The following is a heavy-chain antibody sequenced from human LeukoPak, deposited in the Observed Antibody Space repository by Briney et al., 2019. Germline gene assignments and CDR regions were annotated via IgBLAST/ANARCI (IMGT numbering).Heavy chain of an antibody. Sequence: SETRSLTCTVSGGSISSDDGICILQPPGKGLDWICYLYYRGSTNYNPSLRSRVTISVDTSKNQFSLKLSSVTAADTAVYYCARGGGDNPGAFDIWGQGTMVTVSS. V-gene: IGHV4-59*01. CDR1: GGSISSDD. CDR3: ARGGGDNPGAFDI. J-gene: IGHJ3*02. CDR2: LYYRGST. D-gene: IGHD4-23*01.